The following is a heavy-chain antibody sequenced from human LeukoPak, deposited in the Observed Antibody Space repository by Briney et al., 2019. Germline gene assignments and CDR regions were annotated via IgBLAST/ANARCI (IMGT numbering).Heavy chain of an antibody. J-gene: IGHJ4*02. V-gene: IGHV4-30-2*01. Sequence: SETLSLTCAVSGGSISSGGYSWSWIRQPPGKGLEWIGYINHSGSTNYNPSLKSRVTISVDTSKNQFSLKLSSVTAADTAVYYCAALNCTNGVCYTSDYWGQGTLVTVSS. D-gene: IGHD2-8*01. CDR2: INHSGST. CDR1: GGSISSGGYS. CDR3: AALNCTNGVCYTSDY.